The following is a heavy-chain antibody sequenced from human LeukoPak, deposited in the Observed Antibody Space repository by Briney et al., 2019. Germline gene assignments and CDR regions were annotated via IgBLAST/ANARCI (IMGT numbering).Heavy chain of an antibody. Sequence: GGSLRLSCAASGFTFSSYAMSWVRQAPGKGLEWVSALSGSGGSAYYADSVKGWFTISRGNSKNTLYLEMNSLRAEDTAVYYCARGTTGTLTDYWGQGTLVTVSS. D-gene: IGHD2-8*02. CDR3: ARGTTGTLTDY. J-gene: IGHJ4*02. V-gene: IGHV3-23*01. CDR1: GFTFSSYA. CDR2: LSGSGGSA.